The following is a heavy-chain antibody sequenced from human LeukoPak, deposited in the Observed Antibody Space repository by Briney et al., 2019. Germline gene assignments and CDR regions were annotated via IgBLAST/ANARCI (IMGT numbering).Heavy chain of an antibody. D-gene: IGHD5-18*01. V-gene: IGHV3-15*01. J-gene: IGHJ4*02. CDR1: GVSCSNAW. Sequence: PGGSLTLSCAVSGVSCSNAWLSWVRHAPGKGMEWVGRVKSKTDGGTTDYAAAVKGRFTISRDDSKSTLYLQMNSLKTEHTAVYYCTAYSYGYYYWCQRTLVTVSS. CDR3: TAYSYGYYY. CDR2: VKSKTDGGTT.